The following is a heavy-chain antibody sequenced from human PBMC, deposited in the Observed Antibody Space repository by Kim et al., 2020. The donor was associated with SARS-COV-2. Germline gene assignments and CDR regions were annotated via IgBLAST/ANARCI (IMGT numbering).Heavy chain of an antibody. CDR1: GYTFTSYG. CDR2: ISAYNGNT. V-gene: IGHV1-18*01. J-gene: IGHJ6*02. D-gene: IGHD3-10*01. Sequence: ASVKVSCKASGYTFTSYGISWVRQAPGQGLEWMGWISAYNGNTNYAQKLQGRVTMTTDTSTSTAYMELRSLRSDDTAVYYCARDMYPYGSGSYYNAGTSDATQPYYYYGMDVWGQGTTVTVSS. CDR3: ARDMYPYGSGSYYNAGTSDATQPYYYYGMDV.